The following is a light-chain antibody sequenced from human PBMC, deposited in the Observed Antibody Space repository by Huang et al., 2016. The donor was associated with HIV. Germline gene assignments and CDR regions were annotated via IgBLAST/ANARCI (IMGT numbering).Light chain of an antibody. V-gene: IGKV3-15*01. Sequence: EIVMTQSPGTLSVSPGESAVLSCRASQSISSNLAWDQQKPGQAPRLRIYGASARATGIPARFRGSGSGTKFTLTISSLESEDVAVYYCQQYNNWPPRTFGQGTRVEVK. CDR3: QQYNNWPPRT. J-gene: IGKJ1*01. CDR2: GAS. CDR1: QSISSN.